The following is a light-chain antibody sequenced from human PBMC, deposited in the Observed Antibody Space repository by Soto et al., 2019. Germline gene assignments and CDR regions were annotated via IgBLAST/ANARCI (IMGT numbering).Light chain of an antibody. V-gene: IGLV4-69*01. CDR2: LHRDGSH. Sequence: QAVVTQSPSASASLGASVKLTCTLSSGHSDYAIAWHQQQPDKGPRYLMKLHRDGSHNRGDGIPDRFSGSNSGTERYLIISSLQSDDEADYYCQTWDTVVVFGGGTKLTVL. J-gene: IGLJ2*01. CDR3: QTWDTVVV. CDR1: SGHSDYA.